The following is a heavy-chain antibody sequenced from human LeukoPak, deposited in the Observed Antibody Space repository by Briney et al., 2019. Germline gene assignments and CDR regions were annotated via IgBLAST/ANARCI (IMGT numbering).Heavy chain of an antibody. CDR3: ARDLEPGVTGTLYGMDV. V-gene: IGHV1-8*01. Sequence: ASVKVSCKASGYTFSSYDINWVRQATGQGLEWMGWMNPKSGNTGYAQKFQGSVTMTRNTSTATAYLELSSLKSDDTAVYYCARDLEPGVTGTLYGMDVWGQGTTVTVSS. D-gene: IGHD1-1*01. J-gene: IGHJ6*02. CDR2: MNPKSGNT. CDR1: GYTFSSYD.